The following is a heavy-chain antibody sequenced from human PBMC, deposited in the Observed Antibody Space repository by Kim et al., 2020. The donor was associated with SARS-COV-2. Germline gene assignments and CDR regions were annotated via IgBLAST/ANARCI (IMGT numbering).Heavy chain of an antibody. Sequence: SETLSLTCAVYGGSFSGYYWSWIRQPPGKGLEWIGEINHSGSTNYNPSLKSRVTISVDTSKNQFSLKLSSVTAADTAVYYCARVLGSRDDAFDIWGQGT. CDR2: INHSGST. J-gene: IGHJ3*02. CDR1: GGSFSGYY. D-gene: IGHD3-10*01. CDR3: ARVLGSRDDAFDI. V-gene: IGHV4-34*01.